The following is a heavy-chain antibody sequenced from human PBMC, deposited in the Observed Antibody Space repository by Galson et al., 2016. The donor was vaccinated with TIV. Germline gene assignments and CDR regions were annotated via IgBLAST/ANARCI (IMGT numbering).Heavy chain of an antibody. V-gene: IGHV3-30*04. CDR2: ISYDSTNS. Sequence: LRLSCAASTIHFSTFAMHRVRQSPGRGLEWLAVISYDSTNSFYADSVKGRFTISRDNSKNTLFLHMESLRSEDTGVYFCASPRHGGFLRFSMDVWGQGTTVTVS. J-gene: IGHJ6*02. CDR1: TIHFSTFA. CDR3: ASPRHGGFLRFSMDV. D-gene: IGHD3-3*01.